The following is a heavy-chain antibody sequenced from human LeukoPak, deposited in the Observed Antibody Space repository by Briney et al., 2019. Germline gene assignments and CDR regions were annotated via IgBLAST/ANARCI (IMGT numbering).Heavy chain of an antibody. CDR1: GFTFSSYA. CDR3: AREWRIQRSTGYFDY. CDR2: ISYDGSNK. V-gene: IGHV3-30-3*01. Sequence: QTGGSLRLSCAASGFTFSSYAMHWVRQAPGKGLEWVAVISYDGSNKYYADSVKGRFTISRDNSKNTLYLQMNSLRAEDTAVYYCAREWRIQRSTGYFDYWGQGTLVTVSS. D-gene: IGHD5-18*01. J-gene: IGHJ4*02.